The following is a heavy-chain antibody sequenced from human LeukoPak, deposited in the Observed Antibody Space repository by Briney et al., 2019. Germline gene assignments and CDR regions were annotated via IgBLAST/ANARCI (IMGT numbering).Heavy chain of an antibody. CDR3: ARVVAVNWFDP. CDR1: GGTFSSYA. D-gene: IGHD2-15*01. CDR2: MNPNSGNT. J-gene: IGHJ5*02. V-gene: IGHV1-8*02. Sequence: GASVKVSCKASGGTFSSYAINGVRQATGQGLEWMGWMNPNSGNTGYAQKFQGRVTMTRNTSISTAYMELSSLRSEDTAVYYCARVVAVNWFDPWGQGTLVTVSS.